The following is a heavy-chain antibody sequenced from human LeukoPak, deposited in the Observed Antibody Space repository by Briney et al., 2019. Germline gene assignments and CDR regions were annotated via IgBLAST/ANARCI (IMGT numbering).Heavy chain of an antibody. CDR1: GGSISNYY. CDR3: ARRYTASPGERFDY. J-gene: IGHJ4*02. V-gene: IGHV4-59*08. D-gene: IGHD1-1*01. Sequence: SETLSLTCTVSGGSISNYYWTWIRQSPGKGLEWIGYIYSSGNTNYNPSLNSRVTISLDASKNQFSLMLRSLTAADTAVYYCARRYTASPGERFDYWGQGSLVTVSS. CDR2: IYSSGNT.